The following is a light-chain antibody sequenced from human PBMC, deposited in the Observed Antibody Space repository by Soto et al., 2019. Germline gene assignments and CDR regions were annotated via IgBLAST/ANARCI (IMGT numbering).Light chain of an antibody. CDR1: SSNIGSNT. CDR2: STS. Sequence: QSVLTQPPSASGTPGQIVAISCSGSSSNIGSNTVTWYQQLPGTAPKLLIYSTSQRSSGVHGRFSGSKSGASASLSISGLQFEDEADYYCAAWDDRLDVYVFGTGTKVTVL. CDR3: AAWDDRLDVYV. V-gene: IGLV1-44*01. J-gene: IGLJ1*01.